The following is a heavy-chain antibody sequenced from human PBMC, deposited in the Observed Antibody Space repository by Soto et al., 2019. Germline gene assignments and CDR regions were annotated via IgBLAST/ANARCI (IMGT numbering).Heavy chain of an antibody. J-gene: IGHJ4*02. CDR1: GYTFTSYY. CDR2: INPSGGST. Sequence: ASVKVSSKASGYTFTSYYMHWVRQAPGQGLEWKGIINPSGGSTSYAQKFRGRVTMTRDTSTSTVYMELSSLRSEDTAVYYCASLGIAEYYFDYWGQGTLVTVSS. D-gene: IGHD6-13*01. CDR3: ASLGIAEYYFDY. V-gene: IGHV1-46*03.